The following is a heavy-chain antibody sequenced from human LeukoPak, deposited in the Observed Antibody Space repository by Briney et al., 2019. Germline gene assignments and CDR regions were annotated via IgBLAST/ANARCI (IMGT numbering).Heavy chain of an antibody. V-gene: IGHV3-23*01. CDR1: GFTFNNYA. CDR2: ISGSGATT. CDR3: ARGGYYDSSAYSLDY. Sequence: GGSLRLSCTASGFTFNNYAIDWVRQAPGKGLEWVSAISGSGATTYHADSVKGRFTISRDNSKNTLYLQMNTLRAEDTAVYYCARGGYYDSSAYSLDYWGQGTLVTVSS. D-gene: IGHD3-22*01. J-gene: IGHJ4*02.